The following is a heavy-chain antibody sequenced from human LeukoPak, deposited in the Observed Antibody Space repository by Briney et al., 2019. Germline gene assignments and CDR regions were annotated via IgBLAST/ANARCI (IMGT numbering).Heavy chain of an antibody. Sequence: ASVKVSCKASGYTFTGYYMHWVRQAPGQGLEWMGWINPNSGGTNYAQKFQGRVTMTRDTSISTAYMELSRLRSDDTAVYYCEVPSGSYGAFDIWGQGTMVTVSS. V-gene: IGHV1-2*02. D-gene: IGHD1-26*01. CDR2: INPNSGGT. J-gene: IGHJ3*02. CDR1: GYTFTGYY. CDR3: EVPSGSYGAFDI.